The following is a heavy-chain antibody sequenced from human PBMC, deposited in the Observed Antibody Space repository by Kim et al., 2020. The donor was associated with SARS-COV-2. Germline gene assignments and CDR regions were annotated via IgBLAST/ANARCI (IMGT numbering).Heavy chain of an antibody. V-gene: IGHV3-30*02. CDR3: AKEGSVYSSTWYDS. D-gene: IGHD2-2*01. J-gene: IGHJ5*01. Sequence: YAYSVRGRFSISRDKSRNTMSLHMNSLIAEDTAVYYCAKEGSVYSSTWYDSWGQGTQVTVSS.